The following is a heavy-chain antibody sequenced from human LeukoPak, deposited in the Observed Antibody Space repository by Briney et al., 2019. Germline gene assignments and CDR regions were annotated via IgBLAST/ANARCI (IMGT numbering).Heavy chain of an antibody. J-gene: IGHJ4*02. CDR3: ARETTVVTLYYFDY. CDR1: GFTFSSYG. CDR2: IRYDGSNK. V-gene: IGHV3-30*02. Sequence: GGSLRLSCAASGFTFSSYGRHWVRQAPGKGLEWVAFIRYDGSNKYYADSVKGRFTISRDNSKNTLYLQMNSLRAEDTAVYYCARETTVVTLYYFDYWGQGTLVTVSS. D-gene: IGHD4-23*01.